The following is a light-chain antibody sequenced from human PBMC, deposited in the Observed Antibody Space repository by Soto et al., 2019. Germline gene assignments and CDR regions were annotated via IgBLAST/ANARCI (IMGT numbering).Light chain of an antibody. J-gene: IGKJ5*01. CDR3: QQQNNWPPIT. Sequence: EIVLTQSPATLSLSPGERSTPSCSASQSVSSYLAGYQQKPGQAPRLLIYDASNRATAIPPRFSGSGSGTDVTITISSLEPQEYAVYYCQQQNNWPPITFGQGTQVE. CDR1: QSVSSY. CDR2: DAS. V-gene: IGKV3-11*01.